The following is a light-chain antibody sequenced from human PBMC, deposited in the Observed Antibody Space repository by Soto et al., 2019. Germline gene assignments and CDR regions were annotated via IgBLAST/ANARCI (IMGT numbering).Light chain of an antibody. CDR3: QQYNNWPPAWT. CDR1: QSVRSN. CDR2: GAS. V-gene: IGKV3D-15*01. J-gene: IGKJ5*01. Sequence: EIVLTQSPATLSLSPGERATLSCRASQSVRSNLAWYQQKPGQSPRLLIYGASTRATGIPARFSGSGSGTQFTLTISSLQSEDFAVYYCQQYNNWPPAWTFGQGTRLEI.